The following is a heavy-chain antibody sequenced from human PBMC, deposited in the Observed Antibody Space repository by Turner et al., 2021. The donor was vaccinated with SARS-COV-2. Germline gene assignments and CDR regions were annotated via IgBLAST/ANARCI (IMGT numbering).Heavy chain of an antibody. Sequence: QVQLVESGGGVVQPGRSLRHSCAAAGFTLSSYGMHLVRRAPGKGLGCVAVILYDGSNKYYADSVKGRFTISRDNSKNTLYLQMNSLRAEDTAVYYCAKTHASYCSGGSCYSGYFDYWGQGTLVTVSS. D-gene: IGHD2-15*01. CDR1: GFTLSSYG. V-gene: IGHV3-30*18. CDR2: ILYDGSNK. CDR3: AKTHASYCSGGSCYSGYFDY. J-gene: IGHJ4*02.